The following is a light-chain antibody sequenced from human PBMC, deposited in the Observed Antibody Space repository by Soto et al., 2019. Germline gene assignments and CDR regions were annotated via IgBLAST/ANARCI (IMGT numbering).Light chain of an antibody. CDR1: MRDVGAYNL. V-gene: IGLV2-14*01. J-gene: IGLJ1*01. Sequence: QSALTQPASVSGSAGQSITISCSGTMRDVGAYNLVSWYQQHPGTAPKLIIYEVRNRPSGISSRFSGSRSGNTASLTISGLQPEDEADYYCSSFTSSITYVFGTGTKVTVL. CDR2: EVR. CDR3: SSFTSSITYV.